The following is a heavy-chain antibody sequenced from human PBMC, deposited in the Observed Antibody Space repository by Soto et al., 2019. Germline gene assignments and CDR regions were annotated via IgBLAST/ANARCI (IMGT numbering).Heavy chain of an antibody. Sequence: SVKVSGKASGGTFSSYPISWVRQAPGQGLEWMGGIIPIFGTANYAQKFQGRVTITADEYTSTAYMELSSLRSEDTAVYYCARLETYYYGSGRMGYYYGMDVWGQGTMVTVSS. J-gene: IGHJ6*02. CDR1: GGTFSSYP. V-gene: IGHV1-69*13. D-gene: IGHD3-10*01. CDR2: IIPIFGTA. CDR3: ARLETYYYGSGRMGYYYGMDV.